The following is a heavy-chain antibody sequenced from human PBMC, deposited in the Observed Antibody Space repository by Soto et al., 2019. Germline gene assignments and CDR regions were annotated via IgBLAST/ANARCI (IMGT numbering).Heavy chain of an antibody. CDR2: INPSGGST. CDR1: GYTFTSYY. CDR3: ARSTPITIFGVVPFDY. V-gene: IGHV1-46*03. Sequence: ASVKVSCKASGYTFTSYYMHWVRQAPGQGLEWMGIINPSGGSTSYAQKFQGRVTMTRDTSTSTVYMELSSLRSEDTAVYYCARSTPITIFGVVPFDYWGQGTLV. J-gene: IGHJ4*02. D-gene: IGHD3-3*01.